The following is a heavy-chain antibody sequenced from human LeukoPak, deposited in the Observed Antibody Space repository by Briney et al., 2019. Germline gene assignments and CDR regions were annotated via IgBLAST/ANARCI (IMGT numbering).Heavy chain of an antibody. CDR3: ARGGRTLWELLEDYYYYGMDA. V-gene: IGHV3-23*01. CDR2: ISGSGGST. D-gene: IGHD1-26*01. J-gene: IGHJ6*02. Sequence: TGGSLRLSCAASGFTFSSYAMSWVRQAPGKGLEWVSAISGSGGSTYYADSVKGRFTISRDNSKNTLYLQMNSLRAEDTAVYYCARGGRTLWELLEDYYYYGMDAWGQGTTVTVSS. CDR1: GFTFSSYA.